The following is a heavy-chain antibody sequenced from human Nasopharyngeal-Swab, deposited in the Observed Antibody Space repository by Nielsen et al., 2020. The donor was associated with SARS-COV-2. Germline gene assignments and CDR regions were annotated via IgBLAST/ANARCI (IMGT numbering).Heavy chain of an antibody. CDR2: ISGSGGST. D-gene: IGHD3-9*01. Sequence: VRQAPGKGLEWVSAISGSGGSTYYADSVKGRFTISRDNSKNTLYLQMNSLRAEDTAVYYCAKVPLYGILTGYYKWGFDYWGQGTLVTVSS. CDR3: AKVPLYGILTGYYKWGFDY. J-gene: IGHJ4*02. V-gene: IGHV3-23*01.